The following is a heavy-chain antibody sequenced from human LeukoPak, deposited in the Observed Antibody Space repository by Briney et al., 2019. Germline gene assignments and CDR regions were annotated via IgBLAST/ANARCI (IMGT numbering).Heavy chain of an antibody. V-gene: IGHV4-34*01. J-gene: IGHJ5*02. D-gene: IGHD1-14*01. CDR3: ARGLRAVWGRVSGNNWFDP. Sequence: SETLSLTCVVYGGSFSGYYWSWIRQPPGKGLDWIGEINHFGSTNYNPSLKSRVIISVDTSKNQFSLNLSFVTAADTAVYYCARGLRAVWGRVSGNNWFDPWGQGTLVTVSS. CDR1: GGSFSGYY. CDR2: INHFGST.